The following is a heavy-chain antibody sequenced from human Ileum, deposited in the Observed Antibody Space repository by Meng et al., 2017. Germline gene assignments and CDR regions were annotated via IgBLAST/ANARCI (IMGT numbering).Heavy chain of an antibody. CDR3: ASNSMVRGVIYSYGMDV. V-gene: IGHV4-61*02. Sequence: LRLSCTVSGGSISSGSYYWSWIRQPAGKGLEWIGRIYTSGSTNYNPSLKSRVTISVDTSKNQFSLKLSSVTAADTAVYYCASNSMVRGVIYSYGMDVWGQGTTVTVSS. CDR2: IYTSGST. CDR1: GGSISSGSYY. J-gene: IGHJ6*02. D-gene: IGHD3-10*01.